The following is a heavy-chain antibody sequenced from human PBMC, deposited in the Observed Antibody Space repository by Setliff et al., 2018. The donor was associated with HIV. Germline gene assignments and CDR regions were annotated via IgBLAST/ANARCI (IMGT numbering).Heavy chain of an antibody. CDR3: ASARIPTGGTSTSFDF. CDR2: ITSSGGTT. V-gene: IGHV3-23*01. D-gene: IGHD1-1*01. Sequence: GKGLEWVSAITSSGGTTYYADSVKGRFTVSRDNSKNTLYLQVNSLRPEDTAVYYCASARIPTGGTSTSFDFWGQGTLVTVSS. J-gene: IGHJ4*02.